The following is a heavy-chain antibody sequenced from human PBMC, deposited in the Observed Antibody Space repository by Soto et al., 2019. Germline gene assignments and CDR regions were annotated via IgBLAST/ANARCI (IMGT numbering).Heavy chain of an antibody. J-gene: IGHJ4*02. V-gene: IGHV4-4*02. D-gene: IGHD6-19*01. Sequence: RIRQPPGKGLEWIGEIYHSGSTNYNPSLKSRVTISVDKSKNQFSLKLSSVTAADTAVYYCARDIAMTGTPFWGKGTLVIGSS. CDR3: ARDIAMTGTPF. CDR2: IYHSGST.